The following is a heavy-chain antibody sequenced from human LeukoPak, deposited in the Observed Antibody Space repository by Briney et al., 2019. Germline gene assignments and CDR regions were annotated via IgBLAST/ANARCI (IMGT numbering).Heavy chain of an antibody. Sequence: GGSLRLSCAASGFTFSSYSMNWVRQAPGRGLEWVSSISSSSSYIYYADSVKGRFTISRDNAKNSLYLQMNSLRAEDTAVYYCAKGGSWSLEWENYYFDYWGQGTLVTVSS. CDR1: GFTFSSYS. CDR2: ISSSSSYI. V-gene: IGHV3-21*01. CDR3: AKGGSWSLEWENYYFDY. J-gene: IGHJ4*02. D-gene: IGHD1-26*01.